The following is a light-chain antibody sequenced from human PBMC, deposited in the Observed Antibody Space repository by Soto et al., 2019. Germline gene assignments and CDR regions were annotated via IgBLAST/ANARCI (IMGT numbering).Light chain of an antibody. CDR2: GAS. Sequence: EMVMTQSPATLSVSPGERATLSCGASQSVSSNLAWYQQKPGQAPRLLMYGASTRATGIPAKFSGGGSGTEFTLTISSLQSEDSAVYYCQQYNNWPLTFGGGTKVEIK. CDR3: QQYNNWPLT. CDR1: QSVSSN. J-gene: IGKJ4*01. V-gene: IGKV3-15*01.